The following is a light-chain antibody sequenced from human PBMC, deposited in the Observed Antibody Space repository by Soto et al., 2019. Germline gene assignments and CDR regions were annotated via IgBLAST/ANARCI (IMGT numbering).Light chain of an antibody. CDR3: QQYNNWPPIT. J-gene: IGKJ4*01. V-gene: IGKV3-15*01. Sequence: EIVLTQSPATLSLSPGERASLSCRAGQSVSSYLAWYQQKPGQAPRLLIYSSSTRAAGIPARFGGSGSGTEFTLTISSLQSEDFAVYYCQQYNNWPPITFGGGTKVDIK. CDR1: QSVSSY. CDR2: SSS.